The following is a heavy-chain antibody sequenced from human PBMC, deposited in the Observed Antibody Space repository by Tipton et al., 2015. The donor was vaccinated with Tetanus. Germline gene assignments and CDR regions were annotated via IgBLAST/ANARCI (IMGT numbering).Heavy chain of an antibody. Sequence: SLRLSCAASGFTFSSYGMHWVRQAPGKGLEWVAVISYDGSNKYYADSVKGRFTISRDNSKNTLYLQMNSLRAEDTAVYYCAKELTYYYDSSGYFGYWGQGTLVTVSS. CDR1: GFTFSSYG. CDR2: ISYDGSNK. D-gene: IGHD3-22*01. CDR3: AKELTYYYDSSGYFGY. J-gene: IGHJ4*02. V-gene: IGHV3-30*18.